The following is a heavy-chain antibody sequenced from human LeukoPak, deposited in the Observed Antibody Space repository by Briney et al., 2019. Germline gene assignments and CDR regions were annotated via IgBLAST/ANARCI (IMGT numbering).Heavy chain of an antibody. CDR1: GGSITSDIFY. CDR3: GKVGGNPNS. J-gene: IGHJ5*02. CDR2: IHNSRGT. Sequence: SETLSLTCTVSGGSITSDIFYWNWIRQHPGKGLEWIGSIHNSRGTSYNPSLESRLTISVDTSENQFFLKMSYVTAADTAMYYCGKVGGNPNSWGQGTLVTVSS. V-gene: IGHV4-31*03. D-gene: IGHD4-23*01.